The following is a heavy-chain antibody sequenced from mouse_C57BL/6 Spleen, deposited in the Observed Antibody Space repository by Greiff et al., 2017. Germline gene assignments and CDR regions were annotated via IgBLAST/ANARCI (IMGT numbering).Heavy chain of an antibody. V-gene: IGHV1-59*01. CDR1: GYTFTSYW. D-gene: IGHD1-1*01. CDR3: AKGDYYDSSYDYAMDY. Sequence: QVQLQQPGAELVRPGTSVKLSCKASGYTFTSYWMHWVKQRPGQGLEWIGVIDPSDSYTNYNQKFKGKATLTVDTSSSTAYMQLSSLTSENSAVYYSAKGDYYDSSYDYAMDYWGQGTSVTVSS. CDR2: IDPSDSYT. J-gene: IGHJ4*01.